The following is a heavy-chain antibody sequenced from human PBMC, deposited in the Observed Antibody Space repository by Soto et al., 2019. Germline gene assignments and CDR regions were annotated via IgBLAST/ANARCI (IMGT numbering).Heavy chain of an antibody. D-gene: IGHD3-16*01. CDR2: IGAYNGNT. Sequence: QVQLVQSGAEVKKPGASVKVSCKASGYTFTNYVITWVRQAPGQGLEWMGWIGAYNGNTNYPQSIQGSVTMSADTSTTTAYMEFRSLRYDDTAVYFCARGVTGGLNDYWGQGTLVTVSS. J-gene: IGHJ4*02. CDR1: GYTFTNYV. CDR3: ARGVTGGLNDY. V-gene: IGHV1-18*01.